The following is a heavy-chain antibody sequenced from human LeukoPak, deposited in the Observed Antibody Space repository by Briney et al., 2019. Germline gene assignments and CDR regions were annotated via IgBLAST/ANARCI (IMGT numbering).Heavy chain of an antibody. D-gene: IGHD3-10*01. J-gene: IGHJ4*02. V-gene: IGHV3-23*01. CDR2: ISGIGGST. CDR3: AKSLGNTPITVVRGVMRYFDY. CDR1: GFTFSSYA. Sequence: GGSLRLSCAASGFTFSSYAMSWVPQAPGKGLEWVSAISGIGGSTSYADSVKGRSTIPRDNSKNTLSLQMNIRRAENPAVYYWAKSLGNTPITVVRGVMRYFDYWGQGTLVTVSS.